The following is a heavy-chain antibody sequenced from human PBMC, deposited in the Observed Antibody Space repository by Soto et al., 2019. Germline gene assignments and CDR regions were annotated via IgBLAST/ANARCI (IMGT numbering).Heavy chain of an antibody. CDR2: IYYSGST. CDR1: GGSINSSSYF. Sequence: SETLSLTCSVSGGSINSSSYFWGWVRQPPGKGLEWIGSIYYSGSTYYNPSLRSRVTISVDTSKNQFSLKLSSVTAADTAVFYSARHYSSGSRNWFDPSGQGTLVTVSS. V-gene: IGHV4-39*01. CDR3: ARHYSSGSRNWFDP. J-gene: IGHJ5*02. D-gene: IGHD6-19*01.